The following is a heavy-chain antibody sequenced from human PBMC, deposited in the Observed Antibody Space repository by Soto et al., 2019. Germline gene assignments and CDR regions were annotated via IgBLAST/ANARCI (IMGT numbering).Heavy chain of an antibody. Sequence: EVQLVESGGGLVQPGGSLRLSCAASGFTFSSYWMSWVRQAPGKGLEWVANIKQDGSEKYYVDSVKGRFTISRDNAKNSLYLQMNSLRAEDTAVYYCARFDYGMATTVPFDYWGQGALVTVSS. CDR1: GFTFSSYW. J-gene: IGHJ4*02. V-gene: IGHV3-7*03. CDR3: ARFDYGMATTVPFDY. D-gene: IGHD5-12*01. CDR2: IKQDGSEK.